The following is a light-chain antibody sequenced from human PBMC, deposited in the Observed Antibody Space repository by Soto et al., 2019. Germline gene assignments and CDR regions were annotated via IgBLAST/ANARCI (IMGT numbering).Light chain of an antibody. CDR2: GAS. V-gene: IGKV3-20*01. CDR1: QSVSNTY. CDR3: QQYGGSPIT. J-gene: IGKJ5*01. Sequence: EIVMTQSPGTLSLSPLARVSLXWRASQSVSNTYLAWYQQKPGQAPRLLISGASNRATGIPDRFSGSGSGTDFTLTISRLEPDDFALYFCQQYGGSPITFGLGTRLEIK.